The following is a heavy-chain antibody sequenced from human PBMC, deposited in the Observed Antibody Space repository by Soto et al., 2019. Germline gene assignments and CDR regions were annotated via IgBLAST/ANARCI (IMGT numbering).Heavy chain of an antibody. V-gene: IGHV4-4*02. CDR3: ARAAMGASSWPFDY. CDR2: IYHSGST. J-gene: IGHJ4*02. Sequence: SETLSLTCAVSGGSISSSNWWSWVRQPPGKGLEWIGEIYHSGSTNDNPSLKSRVTISVDKSKNQFSLKLSSVTAADTAVYYCARAAMGASSWPFDYWGQGTLVTVSS. CDR1: GGSISSSNW. D-gene: IGHD6-13*01.